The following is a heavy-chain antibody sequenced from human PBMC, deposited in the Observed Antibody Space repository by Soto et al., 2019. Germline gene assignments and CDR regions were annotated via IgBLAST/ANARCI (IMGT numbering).Heavy chain of an antibody. Sequence: QLQLQESGSGLVRPSQTLSLTCAVSGASVSSAYYSWSWIRQPPGKGLEWIGYIYHSGTTTYNPSVKSRVTISIDRSNNQFTLKLTSVTAADTAVYYCACDYGSGSYRFDFWGQGTLVTVSS. J-gene: IGHJ4*02. D-gene: IGHD3-10*01. CDR2: IYHSGTT. CDR3: ACDYGSGSYRFDF. V-gene: IGHV4-30-2*01. CDR1: GASVSSAYYS.